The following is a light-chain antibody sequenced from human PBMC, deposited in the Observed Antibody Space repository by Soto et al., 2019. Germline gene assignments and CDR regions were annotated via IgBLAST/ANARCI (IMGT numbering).Light chain of an antibody. CDR1: QSISGW. J-gene: IGKJ1*01. CDR3: QQFDSSWT. Sequence: DIQMTQSPSTLSASVGARVTITGRASQSISGWLAWYQQKPGKAPKLLIYDASSLESGVPSRFSGSGSGTEFTLTISSLQPDDFATYYCQQFDSSWTFGQGTKVDIK. V-gene: IGKV1-5*01. CDR2: DAS.